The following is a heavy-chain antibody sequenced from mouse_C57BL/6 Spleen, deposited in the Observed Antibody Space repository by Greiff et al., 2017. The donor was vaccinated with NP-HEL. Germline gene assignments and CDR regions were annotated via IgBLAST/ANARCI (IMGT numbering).Heavy chain of an antibody. CDR2: IYPGDGDT. J-gene: IGHJ3*01. D-gene: IGHD2-3*01. V-gene: IGHV1-82*01. CDR3: ARGAYDGPWFAY. Sequence: VHLVESGPELVKPGASVKISCKASGYAFSSSWMNWVKQRPGKGLEWIGRIYPGDGDTNYNGKFKGKATLTADKSSSTAYMQLSSLTSEDSAVYFCARGAYDGPWFAYWGQGTLVTVSA. CDR1: GYAFSSSW.